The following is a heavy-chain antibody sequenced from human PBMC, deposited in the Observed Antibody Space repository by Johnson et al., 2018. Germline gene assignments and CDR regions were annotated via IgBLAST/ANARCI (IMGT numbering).Heavy chain of an antibody. Sequence: QVQLQESGGGVVRPGRSLRLSCAASGFTFNSHGMHWVRQDPGKGLEWVAVIPYDGINKYYIDSVRGRFTISRYTSKKTLFLQMNSMRVEATAVYYCAKDQVTATNEVSYYFYMDGWGKGSTVTVS. CDR1: GFTFNSHG. D-gene: IGHD2-8*01. J-gene: IGHJ6*03. V-gene: IGHV3-30*18. CDR3: AKDQVTATNEVSYYFYMDG. CDR2: IPYDGINK.